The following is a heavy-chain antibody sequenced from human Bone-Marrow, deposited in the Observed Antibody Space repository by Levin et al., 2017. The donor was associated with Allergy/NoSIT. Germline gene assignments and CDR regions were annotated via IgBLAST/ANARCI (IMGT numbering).Heavy chain of an antibody. J-gene: IGHJ6*03. CDR2: IIPIFGAP. D-gene: IGHD3-3*01. Sequence: SVKVSCKASGGTLNTYVITWVRQAPGQGLEWMGGIIPIFGAPNYAPKFQGRITLSADKSTNTAHMEVRSLRSDDTAVYFCTRGNTTFGVQEGRSAGNMDVWGTGTTVTVSS. CDR3: TRGNTTFGVQEGRSAGNMDV. V-gene: IGHV1-69*06. CDR1: GGTLNTYV.